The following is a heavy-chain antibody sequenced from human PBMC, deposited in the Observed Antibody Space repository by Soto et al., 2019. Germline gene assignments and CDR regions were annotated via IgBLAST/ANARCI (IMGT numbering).Heavy chain of an antibody. CDR1: GGSISGGGYS. CDR2: TYHSGTT. J-gene: IGHJ5*02. Sequence: RTCAVSGGSISGGGYSWSWIRQPPGKGLEWIGYTYHSGTTYYTPSLKSRVTISGDRSKNQFSRKLSSVTAADTAVYYCARGWSWNWFEPWGQESLFTVSS. D-gene: IGHD1-26*01. CDR3: ARGWSWNWFEP. V-gene: IGHV4-30-2*01.